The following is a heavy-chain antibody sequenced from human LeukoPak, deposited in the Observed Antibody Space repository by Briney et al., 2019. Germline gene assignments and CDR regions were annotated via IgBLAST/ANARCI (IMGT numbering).Heavy chain of an antibody. J-gene: IGHJ4*02. D-gene: IGHD3-22*01. CDR3: AKATRVVGPTSNDY. CDR1: GFTFSSYA. Sequence: TGGSLRLSCAASGFTFSSYAMSWVRQAPGKGLEWVSAISGSGGSTYYADSVKGRFTISRDNSENTLYLQMNSLRAEDTAVYYCAKATRVVGPTSNDYWGQGTLVTVSS. CDR2: ISGSGGST. V-gene: IGHV3-23*01.